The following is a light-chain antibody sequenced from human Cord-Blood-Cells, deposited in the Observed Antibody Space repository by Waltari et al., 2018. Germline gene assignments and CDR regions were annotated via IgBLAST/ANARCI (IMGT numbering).Light chain of an antibody. J-gene: IGLJ2*01. CDR3: SSYTSSSR. Sequence: QSALTQPASASGSPGQSITISCTGTSSDVGGYHYVSWYQQHPGKAPKLMIYDVSNRPSGVSNRFSGSKSGNTASLTISGLQAEDEADYYCSSYTSSSRFGGGTKLTVL. V-gene: IGLV2-14*01. CDR2: DVS. CDR1: SSDVGGYHY.